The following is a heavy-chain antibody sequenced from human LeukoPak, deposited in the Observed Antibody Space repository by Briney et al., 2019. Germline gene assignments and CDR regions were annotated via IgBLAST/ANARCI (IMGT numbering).Heavy chain of an antibody. CDR3: AIRYYYGSGG. J-gene: IGHJ4*02. V-gene: IGHV3-30*02. CDR2: IRYDGSNK. Sequence: GGSLRLSCAASGFTFSSYGMHWVRQAPGKGLEWVAFIRYDGSNKYYADSVKRRFTISRDNSKNTLYLQMNSLRAEDTAVYYCAIRYYYGSGGWGQGTLVTVSS. CDR1: GFTFSSYG. D-gene: IGHD3-10*01.